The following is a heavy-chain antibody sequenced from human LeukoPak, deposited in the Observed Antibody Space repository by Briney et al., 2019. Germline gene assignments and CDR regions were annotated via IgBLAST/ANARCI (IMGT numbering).Heavy chain of an antibody. V-gene: IGHV3-73*01. D-gene: IGHD2-2*01. J-gene: IGHJ3*02. Sequence: GGSLKLSRAGSGFTLSGSVIHWVRQAAGKGLEWVGRIRSKRNNYATAYAASVKGRFTTSRDDSKNTVYLHMDSLKSEDTALYYCSRLEDTSPIEVALDIWGQGTVVTVSS. CDR3: SRLEDTSPIEVALDI. CDR1: GFTLSGSV. CDR2: IRSKRNNYAT.